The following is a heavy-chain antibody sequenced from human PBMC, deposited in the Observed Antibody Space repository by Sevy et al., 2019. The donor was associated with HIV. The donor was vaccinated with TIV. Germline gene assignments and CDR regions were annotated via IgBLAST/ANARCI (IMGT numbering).Heavy chain of an antibody. CDR2: IKQDGSEK. CDR3: ARGKVVGATRYYYYYGMDV. J-gene: IGHJ6*02. Sequence: GGSLRLSCAASGFTFSSYWMSWVRQAPGKGLEWVANIKQDGSEKYYVDSVKGRFTISRDNAKNSLYLQMKSLRAEDTAVYYCARGKVVGATRYYYYYGMDVWGQGTTVTVSS. D-gene: IGHD1-26*01. V-gene: IGHV3-7*01. CDR1: GFTFSSYW.